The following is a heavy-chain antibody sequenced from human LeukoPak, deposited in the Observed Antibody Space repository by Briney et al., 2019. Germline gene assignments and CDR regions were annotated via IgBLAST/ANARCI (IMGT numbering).Heavy chain of an antibody. CDR3: VSWAGGNSDVASFDY. J-gene: IGHJ4*02. CDR2: ITHKSGAT. D-gene: IGHD2-21*01. CDR1: GYTFTDYY. V-gene: IGHV1-2*02. Sequence: ASVKVSCKASGYTFTDYYIHWVRQAPGGEFEWMGWITHKSGATKFAQKFQGRVTLTRDTSIRTVYMELSNLISDDTATYYCVSWAGGNSDVASFDYWGQGTLVTVSS.